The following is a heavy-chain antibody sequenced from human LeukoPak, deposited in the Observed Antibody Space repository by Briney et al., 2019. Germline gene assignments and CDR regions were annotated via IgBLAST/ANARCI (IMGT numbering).Heavy chain of an antibody. CDR2: IYYSGST. J-gene: IGHJ3*02. V-gene: IGHV4-59*08. CDR1: GGSMSSHF. Sequence: SETLSLTCTVSGGSMSSHFWSWIRQPPGKGLEWIAYIYYSGSTDYNPSLKSRVTISVDTSKNQFSLKLSSVTAADTAVYYCARQTMTTADAFDIWGQGTMVTVSS. D-gene: IGHD4-17*01. CDR3: ARQTMTTADAFDI.